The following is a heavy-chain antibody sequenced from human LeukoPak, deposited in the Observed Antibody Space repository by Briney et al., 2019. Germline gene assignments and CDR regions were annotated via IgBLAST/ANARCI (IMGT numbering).Heavy chain of an antibody. CDR3: AKWGDYDVLTGYYVSDF. CDR2: ISGRSNNT. D-gene: IGHD3-9*01. CDR1: GFIFSNYA. J-gene: IGHJ4*02. Sequence: GGSLRLSCAASGFIFSNYAMYWVRQAPGKGLEWVSAISGRSNNTYYADSVKGRFTISRDSSKNTLYLQMDSLRADDTAVYYCAKWGDYDVLTGYYVSDFWGQGTLVTVSS. V-gene: IGHV3-23*01.